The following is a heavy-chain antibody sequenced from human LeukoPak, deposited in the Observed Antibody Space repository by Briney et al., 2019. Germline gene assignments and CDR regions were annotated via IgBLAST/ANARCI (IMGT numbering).Heavy chain of an antibody. CDR2: INPNSGGT. V-gene: IGHV1-2*02. D-gene: IGHD3-10*01. CDR3: ATFMLRGAHYDY. J-gene: IGHJ4*02. Sequence: ASVKVSCKASGYTFTGYYIHWVRQAPGQGLEWMGWINPNSGGTNYAQKFQGRVTMTRDTSISTAYMEVSRLRSDDTAVYYCATFMLRGAHYDYWGQGTLVTVSS. CDR1: GYTFTGYY.